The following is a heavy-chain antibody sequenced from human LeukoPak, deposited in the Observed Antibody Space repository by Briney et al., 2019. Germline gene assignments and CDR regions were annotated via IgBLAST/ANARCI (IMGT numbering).Heavy chain of an antibody. CDR2: INPNSGGT. Sequence: GASVKVSCKASGYTFTGYYMHWVRQAPGQGLEWMGLINPNSGGTNYAQKFQGRVTMTRDTSISTAYMELSRLRSDDTAVYYCARGECSSTSCYIINWFDPWDQGTLVTVSS. CDR3: ARGECSSTSCYIINWFDP. CDR1: GYTFTGYY. D-gene: IGHD2-2*01. V-gene: IGHV1-2*02. J-gene: IGHJ5*02.